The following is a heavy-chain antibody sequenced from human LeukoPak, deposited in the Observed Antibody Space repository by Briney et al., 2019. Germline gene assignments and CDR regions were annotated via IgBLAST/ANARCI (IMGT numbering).Heavy chain of an antibody. CDR1: GYTFSEFE. V-gene: IGHV1-8*01. CDR2: IHPDSGNT. D-gene: IGHD1-26*01. J-gene: IGHJ4*02. CDR3: ARLRYSGLDY. Sequence: ASVKVSCKASGYTFSEFEIHWVRQATGQGLEWMGWIHPDSGNTDYAQKFQGRLTMTRETSTTTAYMELSSLRSEDTAVYYCARLRYSGLDYWGQGPLVSVS.